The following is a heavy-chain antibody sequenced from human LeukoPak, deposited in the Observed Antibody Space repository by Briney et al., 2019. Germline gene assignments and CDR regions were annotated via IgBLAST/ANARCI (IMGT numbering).Heavy chain of an antibody. CDR3: ARAKGFDYYDSSGYNNWFDP. Sequence: ASVKVSCKASGYTFTSYGISWVRQAPGQGLEWMGWISAYNGNTNYAQKLQGRVTMTTDTSTSTAYMELRSLRSDDTAVYYCARAKGFDYYDSSGYNNWFDPWGQGTLVTVSS. CDR2: ISAYNGNT. CDR1: GYTFTSYG. D-gene: IGHD3-22*01. V-gene: IGHV1-18*01. J-gene: IGHJ5*02.